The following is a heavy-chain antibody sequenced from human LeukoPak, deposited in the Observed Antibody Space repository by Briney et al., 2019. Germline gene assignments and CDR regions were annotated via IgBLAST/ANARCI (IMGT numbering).Heavy chain of an antibody. D-gene: IGHD3-22*01. CDR2: INHSGST. CDR3: ARGEDYDSSGRFDY. J-gene: IGHJ4*02. CDR1: GGSFSGYY. V-gene: IGHV4-34*01. Sequence: SETLSLTCAVYGGSFSGYYWSWIRQPPGKGLEWIGEINHSGSTNYNPSLKSRVTISVDTSKNQFSLKLSSVTAADTAVYYCARGEDYDSSGRFDYWGQGTLVTVSS.